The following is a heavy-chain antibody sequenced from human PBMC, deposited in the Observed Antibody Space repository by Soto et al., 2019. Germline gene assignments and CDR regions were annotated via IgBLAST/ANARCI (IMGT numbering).Heavy chain of an antibody. CDR2: TRNKANSYTT. D-gene: IGHD4-17*01. V-gene: IGHV3-72*01. J-gene: IGHJ4*02. CDR3: ASTPYGDSPAGGH. CDR1: GFTFSDHY. Sequence: EVQLVESGGGLVQPGGSLRLSCAASGFTFSDHYMDWVRQAPGKGLEWVGRTRNKANSYTTEYAASVKGRFTISRDDSKNSLYLQMNSLKTEDTAVYYCASTPYGDSPAGGHWGQGTLVTVSS.